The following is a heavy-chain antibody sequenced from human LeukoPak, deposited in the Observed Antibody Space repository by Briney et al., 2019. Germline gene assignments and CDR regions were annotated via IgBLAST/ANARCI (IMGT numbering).Heavy chain of an antibody. CDR1: GFIFSDYH. V-gene: IGHV3-11*01. CDR2: ISPGGDII. J-gene: IGHJ4*02. D-gene: IGHD6-19*01. CDR3: ASGRDIAVAGPGGYFDY. Sequence: GGSLRLSCTASGFIFSDYHMNWIRQAPGKGLEWVSYISPGGDIIYFADYVKGRFTISRDNAKNSLFLQMNSLTAEDTAVYYCASGRDIAVAGPGGYFDYWGQGTLVTVSS.